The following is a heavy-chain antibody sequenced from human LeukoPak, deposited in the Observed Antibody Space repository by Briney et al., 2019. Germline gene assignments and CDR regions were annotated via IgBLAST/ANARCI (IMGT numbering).Heavy chain of an antibody. CDR3: ARVPVGIAAAGTGHYYYGMDV. D-gene: IGHD6-13*01. J-gene: IGHJ6*02. CDR2: ISYDGSNK. Sequence: GGSLRLSCAASGFTFSSYAMHWVRQAPGKGLEWVAVISYDGSNKYYADSVKGRFTISRDNSKNTLYLQMNSLRAEDTDVYYCARVPVGIAAAGTGHYYYGMDVWGQGTTVTVSS. CDR1: GFTFSSYA. V-gene: IGHV3-30-3*01.